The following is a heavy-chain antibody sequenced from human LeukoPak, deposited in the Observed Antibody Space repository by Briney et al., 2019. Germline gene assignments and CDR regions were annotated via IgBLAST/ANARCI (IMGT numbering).Heavy chain of an antibody. CDR3: ATTPYYDFWSGYPTYYYYYMDV. D-gene: IGHD3-3*01. J-gene: IGHJ6*03. CDR2: INYSGST. CDR1: GDSISISSHY. V-gene: IGHV4-39*01. Sequence: SETLSLTCTVSGDSISISSHYWGWIRQPPGKGLEWIGTINYSGSTYYNPSLKSRVTISVDTSKNQFTLKLSSVTAAATAVYYCATTPYYDFWSGYPTYYYYYMDVWGKGTTVTVSS.